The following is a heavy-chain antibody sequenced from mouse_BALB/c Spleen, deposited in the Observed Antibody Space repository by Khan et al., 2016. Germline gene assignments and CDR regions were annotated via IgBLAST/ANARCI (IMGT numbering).Heavy chain of an antibody. Sequence: EVQLQESGPGLVKPSQSLSLTCTVTGYSITSDYAWNWIRQFPGNKLEWMGYISYSDSTNYNPSLKSRIYITRDTSKNQFFLQLNSATTEDTATSYCARSMITALDYWGQGTTLTVSS. CDR2: ISYSDST. CDR1: GYSITSDYA. CDR3: ARSMITALDY. J-gene: IGHJ2*01. D-gene: IGHD2-4*01. V-gene: IGHV3-2*02.